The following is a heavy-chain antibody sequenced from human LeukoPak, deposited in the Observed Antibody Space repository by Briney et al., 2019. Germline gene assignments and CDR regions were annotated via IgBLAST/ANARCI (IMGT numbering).Heavy chain of an antibody. V-gene: IGHV4-61*10. Sequence: SETLSLTCSVSGGSISSGSYYWSWIRQPAGKGLEWIGYIYYSGSTYYNPSLKSRVTISVDTSKNQFSLKLSSVTAADTAVYYCASFGDGYSGYDRLDYWGQGTLVTVSS. J-gene: IGHJ4*02. CDR1: GGSISSGSYY. CDR3: ASFGDGYSGYDRLDY. CDR2: IYYSGST. D-gene: IGHD5-12*01.